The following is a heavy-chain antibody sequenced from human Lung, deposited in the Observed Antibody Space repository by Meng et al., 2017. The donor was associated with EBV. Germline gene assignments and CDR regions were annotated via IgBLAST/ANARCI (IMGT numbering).Heavy chain of an antibody. V-gene: IGHV4-61*03. J-gene: IGHJ4*02. CDR3: ASDCGGDCYSLIDY. Sequence: QGQLQEAGPGLVKPSQTLSLTCSVSGASVSSSTYYWSWIRQPPGKGLEWIGYIYYSGSTIYNPSLQSRVTISLDTSRNHFSLSLSAVSAADTAVYYCASDCGGDCYSLIDYWGRGTLVTVSS. CDR1: GASVSSSTYY. D-gene: IGHD2-21*01. CDR2: IYYSGST.